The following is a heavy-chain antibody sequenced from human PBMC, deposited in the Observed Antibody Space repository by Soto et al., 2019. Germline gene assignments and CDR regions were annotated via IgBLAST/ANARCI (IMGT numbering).Heavy chain of an antibody. J-gene: IGHJ4*02. CDR1: GGSISSYY. V-gene: IGHV4-59*08. CDR3: ARRYAYYFDY. D-gene: IGHD5-18*01. Sequence: SETLSLTCTVSGGSISSYYWSWIRQPPGKGLEWIGYIYYSGSTNYNPSLKSRVTISVDTSKNQLSLKLSSVTAADTAVYYCARRYAYYFDYWGQGTLVTVSS. CDR2: IYYSGST.